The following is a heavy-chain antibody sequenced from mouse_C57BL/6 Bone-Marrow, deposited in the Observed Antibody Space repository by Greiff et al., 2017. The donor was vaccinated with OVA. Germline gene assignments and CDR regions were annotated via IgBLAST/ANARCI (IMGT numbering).Heavy chain of an antibody. Sequence: QVQLQQPGTELVKPGASVKLSCKASGYTFTSYWMHWVKQRPGQGLEWIGNINPSNGGTNYNEKFKSKATLTVDKSSSTSYMQLSSLTSEDSAVYYCALLPYSNSAMDYWGQGTAVTVSS. CDR1: GYTFTSYW. V-gene: IGHV1-53*01. D-gene: IGHD2-5*01. J-gene: IGHJ4*01. CDR3: ALLPYSNSAMDY. CDR2: INPSNGGT.